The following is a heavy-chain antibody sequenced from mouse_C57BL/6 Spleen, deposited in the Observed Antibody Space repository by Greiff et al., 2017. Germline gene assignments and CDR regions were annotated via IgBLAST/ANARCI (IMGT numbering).Heavy chain of an antibody. CDR1: GYTFTSYW. Sequence: QVQLQQPGAELVKPGASVKLSCKASGYTFTSYWMQWVKQRPGQGLEWIGEIDPSDSYTNYNQKFKGKATLTVDTSSSTAYMQLSSLTSEDSAVYYCAIYITTVVARGFDYWGQGTTLTVSS. CDR3: AIYITTVVARGFDY. CDR2: IDPSDSYT. J-gene: IGHJ2*01. D-gene: IGHD1-1*01. V-gene: IGHV1-50*01.